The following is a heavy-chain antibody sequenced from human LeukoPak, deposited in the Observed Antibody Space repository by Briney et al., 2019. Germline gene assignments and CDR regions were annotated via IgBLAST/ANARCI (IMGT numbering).Heavy chain of an antibody. V-gene: IGHV4-4*07. CDR3: ARRRTNGIFGVALGTDFDY. Sequence: CETLPLTCTVSGGSISSYYWRWIRQPAGKGLEWIGRIYTSGRSNYNPYLKSRVTISVDTSNNKLSLKLSSVTAADTAVYYCARRRTNGIFGVALGTDFDYWGQGTLVT. CDR2: IYTSGRS. D-gene: IGHD3-3*01. CDR1: GGSISSYY. J-gene: IGHJ4*02.